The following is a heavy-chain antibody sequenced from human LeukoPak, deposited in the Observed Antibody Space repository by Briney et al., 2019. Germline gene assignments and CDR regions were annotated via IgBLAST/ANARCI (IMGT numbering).Heavy chain of an antibody. CDR2: IIPIFGTA. J-gene: IGHJ6*02. Sequence: ASVKVSCKASGGTFSSYAISWVRQAPGQGLEWMGGIIPIFGTANYAQKFQGRVTITADESTSTAYMELRSLRSDDTALYYCARVIPQGPYYYHGMDVWGQGTTVTVSS. V-gene: IGHV1-69*13. D-gene: IGHD3-16*01. CDR3: ARVIPQGPYYYHGMDV. CDR1: GGTFSSYA.